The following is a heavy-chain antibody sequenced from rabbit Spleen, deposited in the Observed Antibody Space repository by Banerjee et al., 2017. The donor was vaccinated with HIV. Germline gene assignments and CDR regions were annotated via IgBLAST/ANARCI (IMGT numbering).Heavy chain of an antibody. CDR1: GFDFSAYG. Sequence: QEQLVESGGGLVQPGGSLKLSCKASGFDFSAYGVSWVRQAPGKGLEWIGYIDPLFGNTYYASWVNGRFTISRHNAQNTLYLQLNSLTAADMATYFCVRDRANIGGDYGPYYFDLWGQGTLVTVS. CDR3: VRDRANIGGDYGPYYFDL. D-gene: IGHD2-1*01. J-gene: IGHJ4*01. CDR2: IDPLFGNT. V-gene: IGHV1S47*01.